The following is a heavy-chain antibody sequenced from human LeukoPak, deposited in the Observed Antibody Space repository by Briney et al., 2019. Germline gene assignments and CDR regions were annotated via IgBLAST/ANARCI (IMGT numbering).Heavy chain of an antibody. V-gene: IGHV1-69*04. D-gene: IGHD6-19*01. CDR1: GYTFISYG. CDR3: ATGGSGWYFDY. J-gene: IGHJ4*02. CDR2: IIPILGIA. Sequence: ASVKVSCKASGYTFISYGISWVRQAPGQGLEWMGRIIPILGIANYAQKFQGRVTMTEDTSTDTAYMELSSLRSEDTAVHYCATGGSGWYFDYWGQGTLVTVSS.